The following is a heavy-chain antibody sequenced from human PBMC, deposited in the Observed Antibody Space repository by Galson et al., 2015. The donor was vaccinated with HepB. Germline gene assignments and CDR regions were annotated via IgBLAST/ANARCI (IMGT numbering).Heavy chain of an antibody. Sequence: SVKVSCKASGGTFSSYAISWVRQAPGQGLEWMGGIIPIFGTANYAQKFQGRVTITADESTSTAYMELSSLRSEDTAVYYCARGVRALSEGPTDAFDILGQGKMVTVSP. D-gene: IGHD1-1*01. CDR2: IIPIFGTA. V-gene: IGHV1-69*13. CDR1: GGTFSSYA. J-gene: IGHJ3*02. CDR3: ARGVRALSEGPTDAFDI.